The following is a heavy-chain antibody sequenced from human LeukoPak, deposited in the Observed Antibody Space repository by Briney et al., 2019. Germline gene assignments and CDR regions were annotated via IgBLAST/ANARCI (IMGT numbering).Heavy chain of an antibody. CDR3: ARGSIVATITAALFDFDP. D-gene: IGHD5-12*01. CDR2: INPNSGGT. J-gene: IGHJ5*02. Sequence: GASVKVSCKASGYTFTSYGISWVRQAPGQGLEWMGWINPNSGGTNYAQKFQGRVTMTRDTSISTAYMELSRLRSDDTAVYYCARGSIVATITAALFDFDPWGQGTLVTVSS. V-gene: IGHV1-2*02. CDR1: GYTFTSYG.